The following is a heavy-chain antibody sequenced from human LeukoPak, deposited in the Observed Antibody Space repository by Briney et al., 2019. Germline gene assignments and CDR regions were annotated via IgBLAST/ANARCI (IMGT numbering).Heavy chain of an antibody. Sequence: SVKVSCKASGGTFSSYAISWVRQAPGQGLEWMGRIIPILGIANYAQKFQGRVTMTTDTSSSTAYMELRSLRSDDTAVYYCARDPPAYYYDSSDPLDYWGQGTLVTVSS. CDR2: IIPILGIA. J-gene: IGHJ4*02. V-gene: IGHV1-69*10. CDR1: GGTFSSYA. CDR3: ARDPPAYYYDSSDPLDY. D-gene: IGHD3-22*01.